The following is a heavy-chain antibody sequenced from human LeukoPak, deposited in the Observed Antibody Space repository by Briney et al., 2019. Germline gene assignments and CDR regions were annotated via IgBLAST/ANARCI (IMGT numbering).Heavy chain of an antibody. CDR1: GFTFSSYE. V-gene: IGHV3-33*06. CDR2: IWDDGSYK. CDR3: AKGRYTMPVGWIDP. D-gene: IGHD1-14*01. Sequence: GGSLRLSCAASGFTFSSYEMNWVRQAPGKGLEWVALIWDDGSYKYYADSVKGRFTISRDNSKNTVFLQMNSLRAEDTAVYYCAKGRYTMPVGWIDPWGQGTLVTVSS. J-gene: IGHJ5*02.